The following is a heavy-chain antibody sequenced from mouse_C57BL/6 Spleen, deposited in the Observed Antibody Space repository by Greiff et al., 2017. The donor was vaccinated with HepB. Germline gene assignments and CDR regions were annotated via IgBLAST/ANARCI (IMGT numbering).Heavy chain of an antibody. V-gene: IGHV5-17*01. Sequence: EVKLVESGGGLVKPGGSLKLSCAASGFTFSDYGMHWVRQAPEKGLEWVAYISSGSSTIYYADTVKGRFTISRDNAKNTLFLQMTSLRSEDTAMYYCALTGTQAWFAYWGQGTLVTVSA. D-gene: IGHD4-1*01. CDR2: ISSGSSTI. CDR3: ALTGTQAWFAY. CDR1: GFTFSDYG. J-gene: IGHJ3*01.